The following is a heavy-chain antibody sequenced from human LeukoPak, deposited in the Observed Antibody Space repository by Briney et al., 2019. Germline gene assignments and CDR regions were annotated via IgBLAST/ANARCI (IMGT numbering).Heavy chain of an antibody. CDR3: ASNWNYEDSLDY. CDR2: ISAYNGNT. J-gene: IGHJ4*02. CDR1: GYTFTSYG. V-gene: IGHV1-18*01. D-gene: IGHD1-7*01. Sequence: ASVTVSCTASGYTFTSYGISWVRQATGQGLEWMGWISAYNGNTNYAQKLQGRVTMTTDTSTSTAYMELRSLRSDDTAVYYCASNWNYEDSLDYWGQGTLVTVSS.